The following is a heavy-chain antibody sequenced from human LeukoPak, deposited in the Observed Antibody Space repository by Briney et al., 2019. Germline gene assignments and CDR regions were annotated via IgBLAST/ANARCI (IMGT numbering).Heavy chain of an antibody. CDR3: ARGQYYYESSAYYYFDY. Sequence: SQTLSLTCAISGDSVSSNSAAWNWIRQSPSRGLEWLGRTYYRSKWYNDYAVSVKSRVTINPDTSKNQFSLQLNSVTPEDTAVYCCARGQYYYESSAYYYFDYWGQGTLVTVSS. V-gene: IGHV6-1*01. CDR1: GDSVSSNSAA. J-gene: IGHJ4*02. D-gene: IGHD3-22*01. CDR2: TYYRSKWYN.